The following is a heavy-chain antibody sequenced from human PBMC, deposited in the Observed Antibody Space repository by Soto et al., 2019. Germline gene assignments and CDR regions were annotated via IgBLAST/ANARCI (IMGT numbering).Heavy chain of an antibody. CDR3: ARHDLTIAARPNWFDP. D-gene: IGHD6-6*01. CDR2: IYYSGST. Sequence: SETLSLTCTVSGGSISSSSYYWGWIRQPPGKGLEWIGSIYYSGSTYYNPSLKSRVTISVDTSKNQFSLKLSSVTAADTAVYYCARHDLTIAARPNWFDPWGQGTLVTVSS. V-gene: IGHV4-39*01. CDR1: GGSISSSSYY. J-gene: IGHJ5*02.